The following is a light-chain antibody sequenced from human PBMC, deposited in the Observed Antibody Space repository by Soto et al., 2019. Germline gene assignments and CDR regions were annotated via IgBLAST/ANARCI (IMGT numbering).Light chain of an antibody. CDR3: QQYGNSLWT. CDR2: GAS. CDR1: QSVSTNY. Sequence: ETVLTQSPGTLSLSPGERATLSCRASQSVSTNYLAWYQQKPGQAPKVLIYGASSRATGIPDRFSGSGSGTDVTLTISRLEPEDFAVYYCQQYGNSLWTFGQGTKGEIK. J-gene: IGKJ1*01. V-gene: IGKV3-20*01.